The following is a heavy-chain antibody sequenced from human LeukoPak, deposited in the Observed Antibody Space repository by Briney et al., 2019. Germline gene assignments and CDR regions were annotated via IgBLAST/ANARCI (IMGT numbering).Heavy chain of an antibody. CDR1: GFTVSSNY. V-gene: IGHV3-53*01. CDR3: ARTSELWPHDAFDI. Sequence: PGGSLRLSCEASGFTVSSNYMSWVRQAPGKGLEWVSVIYSGGSTYYADSVKGRFTISRDNSKNTLYLQMNSLRAEDTAVYYCARTSELWPHDAFDIWGQGTMVTVSS. J-gene: IGHJ3*02. D-gene: IGHD5-18*01. CDR2: IYSGGST.